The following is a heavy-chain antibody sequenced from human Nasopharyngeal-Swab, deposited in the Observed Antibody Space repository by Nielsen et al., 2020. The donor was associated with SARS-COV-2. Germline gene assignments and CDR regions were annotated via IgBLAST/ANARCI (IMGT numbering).Heavy chain of an antibody. CDR2: INTNTGNP. Sequence: ASVKVSCKASGYTFTSYAMNWVRQAPGQGLEWMGGINTNTGNPTYAQGFTGRFVFSLDTSVSTAYLQISSLKAEDTAVYYCARGSLTYSSSWYFDYWGQGTLVTVPS. CDR1: GYTFTSYA. D-gene: IGHD6-13*01. CDR3: ARGSLTYSSSWYFDY. J-gene: IGHJ4*02. V-gene: IGHV7-4-1*02.